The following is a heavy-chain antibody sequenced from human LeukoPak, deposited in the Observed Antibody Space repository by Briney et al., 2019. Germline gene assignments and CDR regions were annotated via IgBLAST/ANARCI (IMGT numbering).Heavy chain of an antibody. CDR1: GFTFSSYG. CDR3: AKDEDIVVVVAATQIDY. J-gene: IGHJ4*02. Sequence: GGSLRLSCAASGFTFSSYGMHWVRQAPGQGLEWVAVISYDGSNKYYADSVKGRFTISRDNSKNTLYLQMNSLRAEDTAVYYCAKDEDIVVVVAATQIDYWGQGTLVTVSS. D-gene: IGHD2-15*01. V-gene: IGHV3-30*18. CDR2: ISYDGSNK.